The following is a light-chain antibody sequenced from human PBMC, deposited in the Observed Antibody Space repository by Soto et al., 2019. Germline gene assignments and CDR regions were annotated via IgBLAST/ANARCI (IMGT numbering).Light chain of an antibody. V-gene: IGKV1-5*01. Sequence: DIQMTQSPSTLSASVGDRVTITCRASQSISSWLAWYQQKPGKAPKLLIYDASSLESGVPSRFSGSGSGTEFTLTISSLQPDDFATYYCQQYNSYSRTFGPRTKVDIK. CDR1: QSISSW. CDR3: QQYNSYSRT. CDR2: DAS. J-gene: IGKJ3*01.